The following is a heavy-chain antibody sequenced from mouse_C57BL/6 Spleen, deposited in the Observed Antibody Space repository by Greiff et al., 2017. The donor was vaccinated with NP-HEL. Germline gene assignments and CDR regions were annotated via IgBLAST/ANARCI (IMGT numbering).Heavy chain of an antibody. Sequence: EVQLQQSGPELVKPGASVKISCKASGYTFTDYYMNWVKQSHGKSLEWIGDINPNNGGTSYNQKFKGKATLTVDKSSSTAYMELRSLTSEDSAVYYCARSGYYGSVFAYWGQGTLVTVSA. CDR3: ARSGYYGSVFAY. V-gene: IGHV1-26*01. D-gene: IGHD1-1*01. J-gene: IGHJ3*01. CDR2: INPNNGGT. CDR1: GYTFTDYY.